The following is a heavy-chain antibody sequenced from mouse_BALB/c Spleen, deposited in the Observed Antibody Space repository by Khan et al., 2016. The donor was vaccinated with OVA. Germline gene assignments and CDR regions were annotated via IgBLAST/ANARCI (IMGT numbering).Heavy chain of an antibody. J-gene: IGHJ2*01. Sequence: EVELVESGGGLVRPGGSLKLSCAASGFSFSSYSMSWVRQTPEKRLEWVATISSGGSYTYYPDSVNGRFTISRDNAKNTLYLQMSSLKSEDTAMYYCTNHRGYYGSNPYFDYWGQGTTLTVSS. D-gene: IGHD1-1*01. CDR1: GFSFSSYS. CDR3: TNHRGYYGSNPYFDY. V-gene: IGHV5-6-4*01. CDR2: ISSGGSYT.